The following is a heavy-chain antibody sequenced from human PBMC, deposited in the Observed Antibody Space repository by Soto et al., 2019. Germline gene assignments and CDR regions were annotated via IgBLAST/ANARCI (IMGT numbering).Heavy chain of an antibody. Sequence: VQLAESGGGLAQPGGSLRLSCAASGFTLSGYAMDWVRQATGKGLEYVSGISSNGVGTYYANSVQGRFTISRDNSKNTVYLQMGSLRPEDMAVYYCARRARPDFYYMDVWGKGNTVTVSS. CDR1: GFTLSGYA. CDR3: ARRARPDFYYMDV. J-gene: IGHJ6*03. V-gene: IGHV3-64*01. CDR2: ISSNGVGT. D-gene: IGHD6-6*01.